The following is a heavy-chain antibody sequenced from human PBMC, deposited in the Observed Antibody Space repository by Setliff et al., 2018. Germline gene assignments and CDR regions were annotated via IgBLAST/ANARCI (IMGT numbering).Heavy chain of an antibody. CDR1: GGSLNSGSYY. D-gene: IGHD1-26*01. J-gene: IGHJ5*02. Sequence: PSETLSLTCAVSGGSLNSGSYYWSWIRQSTERGLEWLGRLHTSGSTTYDPALNSRVTISVDTSTNQFSLRLTSLTAADTAVYFCARDNTILGATDHWGQGTLVTVSS. V-gene: IGHV4-61*02. CDR2: LHTSGST. CDR3: ARDNTILGATDH.